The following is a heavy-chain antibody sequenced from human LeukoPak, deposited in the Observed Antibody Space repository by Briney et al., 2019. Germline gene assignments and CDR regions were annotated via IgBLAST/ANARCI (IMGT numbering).Heavy chain of an antibody. J-gene: IGHJ4*02. D-gene: IGHD5-12*01. CDR1: GYTFTSYG. CDR2: ISAYNGNT. Sequence: ASGKVSCKASGYTFTSYGISWVRQAPGQGREGMGWISAYNGNTNYAQKLQGRVTMTTDTSTSTAYMELRSLRSDDTAVYYCARYSGYDQENYWGQGTLVTVSS. V-gene: IGHV1-18*01. CDR3: ARYSGYDQENY.